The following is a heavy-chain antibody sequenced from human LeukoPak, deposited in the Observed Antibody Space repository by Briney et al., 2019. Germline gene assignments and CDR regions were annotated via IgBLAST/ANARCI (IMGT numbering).Heavy chain of an antibody. J-gene: IGHJ4*02. CDR3: ARGHSGYGS. Sequence: PSETLSLTCAVYGGSFSGYYWSWIRQPPGKGLEWIGEINHSGSTNYNPSLKSRVTISVDTSKNQISLKLSSVTAADTAVYYCARGHSGYGSWGQGTLVTVSS. CDR2: INHSGST. V-gene: IGHV4-34*01. CDR1: GGSFSGYY. D-gene: IGHD5-12*01.